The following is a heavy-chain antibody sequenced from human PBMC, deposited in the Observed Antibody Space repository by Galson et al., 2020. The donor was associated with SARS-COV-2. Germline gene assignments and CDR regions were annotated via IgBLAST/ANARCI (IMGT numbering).Heavy chain of an antibody. CDR3: AKDWATIGELSLYYYMDV. V-gene: IGHV4-34*01. J-gene: IGHJ6*03. CDR1: GGSFSGYY. Sequence: SETLSLTCAVYGGSFSGYYWSWIRQPPGKGLEWIGEINSSGSTNYNPSLKSRVTISVDTSKNHFSLKLSSVTAADTAVYYCAKDWATIGELSLYYYMDVWGKGTTVTISS. D-gene: IGHD3-10*01. CDR2: INSSGST.